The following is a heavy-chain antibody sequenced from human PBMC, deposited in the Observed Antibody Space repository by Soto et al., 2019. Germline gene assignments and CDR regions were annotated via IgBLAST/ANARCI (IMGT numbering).Heavy chain of an antibody. J-gene: IGHJ6*02. CDR3: TRGGDDYSNYCYYYGMDV. V-gene: IGHV3-49*04. CDR1: GFTFGDYA. CDR2: IRSKAYGGTT. Sequence: GGSLRLSCTASGFTFGDYAMSWVRQAPGKGLEWVGFIRSKAYGGTTEYAESVKGRFTISRDDTKSNAYLKMNRLKTEDTAVDYCTRGGDDYSNYCYYYGMDVWGQGTPVTVSS. D-gene: IGHD4-4*01.